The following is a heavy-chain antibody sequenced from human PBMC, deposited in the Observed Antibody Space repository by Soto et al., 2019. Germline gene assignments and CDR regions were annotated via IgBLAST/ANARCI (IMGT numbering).Heavy chain of an antibody. V-gene: IGHV3-15*01. CDR3: ATAYYDTSGFEF. D-gene: IGHD3-22*01. Sequence: EVQLVESGGGLVKPGGSLRLSCAASGFTFINAWMTWVRQAPGKGLEWFGRIRSQRSGGTTEYAAPVKGRCTISRDDSESTLYLQINSLKTEDTAVYYCATAYYDTSGFEFWGQGTLVTVSS. J-gene: IGHJ4*02. CDR1: GFTFINAW. CDR2: IRSQRSGGTT.